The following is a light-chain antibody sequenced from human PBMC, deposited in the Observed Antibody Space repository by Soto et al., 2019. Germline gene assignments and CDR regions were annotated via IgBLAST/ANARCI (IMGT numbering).Light chain of an antibody. CDR2: GAS. Sequence: EIVLTQSPGTLSLSPGERATLSCRASQSVSSNYLAWYQQKPGQAPRLLIYGASSRATGIPDRFSGSGSGTDFTLTISRLEPEDFAVYYCQPYGSLPRNLGPGTKVDIK. J-gene: IGKJ3*01. CDR1: QSVSSNY. V-gene: IGKV3-20*01. CDR3: QPYGSLPRN.